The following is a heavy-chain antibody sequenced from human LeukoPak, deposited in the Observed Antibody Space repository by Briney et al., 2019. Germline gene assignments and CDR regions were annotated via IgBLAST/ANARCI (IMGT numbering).Heavy chain of an antibody. Sequence: GGSLRLSCAASGFTFSSYTMSWVRQAPGKGLEWVSGVSGSGGNIHYADSVKGRLTISRDNSKNTLYLQMNSLRAEDTAVYYCAASLPNIVVVPATKGPFGYWGQGALVTVSS. CDR2: VSGSGGNI. V-gene: IGHV3-23*01. CDR3: AASLPNIVVVPATKGPFGY. J-gene: IGHJ4*02. D-gene: IGHD2-2*01. CDR1: GFTFSSYT.